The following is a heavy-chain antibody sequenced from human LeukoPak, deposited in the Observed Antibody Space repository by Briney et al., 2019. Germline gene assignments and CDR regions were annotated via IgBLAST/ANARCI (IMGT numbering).Heavy chain of an antibody. CDR3: AKGRSVVVPAAYLDY. V-gene: IGHV3-23*01. Sequence: PGGSLRLSCAASGFTFSSYAMSWVRQAPGKGLEWDSAISGSGGSTYYADSVKGRFSISRDNSKNTLYLQMNSLRAEDTAVYYCAKGRSVVVPAAYLDYWGQGTLVTVSS. J-gene: IGHJ4*02. CDR2: ISGSGGST. D-gene: IGHD2-2*01. CDR1: GFTFSSYA.